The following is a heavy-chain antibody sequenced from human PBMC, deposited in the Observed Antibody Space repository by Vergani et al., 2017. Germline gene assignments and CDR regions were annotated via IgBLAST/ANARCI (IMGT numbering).Heavy chain of an antibody. V-gene: IGHV1-18*01. CDR3: AREVTYYYDSSGYYSTYYYYGMDV. CDR1: GYTFTSYG. Sequence: QVQLVQSGAEVKKPGASVKVSCKASGYTFTSYGISWVRQAPGQGLEWMGWISAYNGNTNYAQKLQGRGTMTTDTSTSTAYMELRSLRSDDTAVYYCAREVTYYYDSSGYYSTYYYYGMDVWGQGTTVTVSS. D-gene: IGHD3-22*01. J-gene: IGHJ6*02. CDR2: ISAYNGNT.